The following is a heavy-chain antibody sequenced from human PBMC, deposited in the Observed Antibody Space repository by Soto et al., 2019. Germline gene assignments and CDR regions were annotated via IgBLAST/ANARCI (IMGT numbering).Heavy chain of an antibody. CDR3: ARSFRVREPGDDGL. D-gene: IGHD2-2*01. Sequence: ASVKVSCKASGYTFDTYYIHWVRQAPGQGLEWMGIINPTGSSTSYAQKFQGRVTMTSDTTSRTLYMELSSLRFEETAIYYCARSFRVREPGDDGLWG. J-gene: IGHJ2*01. CDR2: INPTGSST. CDR1: GYTFDTYY. V-gene: IGHV1-46*02.